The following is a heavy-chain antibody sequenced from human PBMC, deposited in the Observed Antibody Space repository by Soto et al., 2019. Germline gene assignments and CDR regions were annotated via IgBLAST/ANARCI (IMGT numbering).Heavy chain of an antibody. Sequence: QITLKESGPKLVKPTQTLTLTCTFSGFSLTTRGVGVGWIRQPPGKDLECLALIYWDDHKRYSPSLQGRHSITKDPSKIQVVLTMTNVDPVNTATYYCAHIPNYYQYDWFDHSGHGSLHAVSA. J-gene: IGHJ5*02. V-gene: IGHV2-5*02. CDR3: AHIPNYYQYDWFDH. CDR2: IYWDDHK. CDR1: GFSLTTRGVG. D-gene: IGHD3-16*01.